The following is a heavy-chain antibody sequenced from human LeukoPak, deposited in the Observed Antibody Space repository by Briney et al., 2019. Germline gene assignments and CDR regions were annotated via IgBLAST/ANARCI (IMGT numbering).Heavy chain of an antibody. V-gene: IGHV4-39*01. J-gene: IGHJ6*03. CDR2: IYYSGST. D-gene: IGHD3-3*01. CDR1: GGSISSSSYY. CDR3: ARGRPNPYDFWSGLVYYYYYMDV. Sequence: PSETLSLTCTVSGGSISSSSYYWGWIRQPPGKGLEWNGSIYYSGSTYYNPSLKSRVTISVDTSKNQFSLKLSSVTAADTAVYYCARGRPNPYDFWSGLVYYYYYMDVWGKGTTVTVSS.